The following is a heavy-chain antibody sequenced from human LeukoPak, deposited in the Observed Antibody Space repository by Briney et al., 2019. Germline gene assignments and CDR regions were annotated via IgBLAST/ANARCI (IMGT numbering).Heavy chain of an antibody. D-gene: IGHD3-22*01. CDR1: GYTFTSYC. CDR2: LSAYNGNT. CDR3: ARDRSYYYDSSGYLDY. J-gene: IGHJ4*02. Sequence: ASVKVSCKDSGYTFTSYCISWVRPAPRQGLAGVGWLSAYNGNTNYAQKLQGRVTMTTDTSTSTAYMELRSLRSDDTAVYYCARDRSYYYDSSGYLDYWDQGTLVTVAS. V-gene: IGHV1-18*01.